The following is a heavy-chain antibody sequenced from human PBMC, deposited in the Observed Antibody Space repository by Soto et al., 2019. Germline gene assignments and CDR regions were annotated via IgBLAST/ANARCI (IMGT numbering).Heavy chain of an antibody. CDR3: ARSSLYGMAV. V-gene: IGHV4-30-4*01. CDR2: IYYSGNT. J-gene: IGHJ6*02. CDR1: GGSMSSAYDY. Sequence: PSDTLSLTCSVCGGSMSSAYDYWSLIRQHPGKGLEWIVNIYYSGNTYYNPSLKSRLIISIDTSKNQFSLKVGSVNAAETAVYYWARSSLYGMAVWGQGTTVTVS. D-gene: IGHD1-1*01.